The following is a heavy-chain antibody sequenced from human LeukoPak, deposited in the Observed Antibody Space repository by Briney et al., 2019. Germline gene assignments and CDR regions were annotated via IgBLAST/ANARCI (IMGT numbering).Heavy chain of an antibody. V-gene: IGHV4-39*07. D-gene: IGHD2-2*02. CDR1: GGSISSSSYY. Sequence: SETLSLTCTVPGGSISSSSYYWGWIRHPPGKGLEWIGSIYYSGSTYYNPSLKSRVTISVDTSKNQFSLKLSSVTAADTAVYYCARGRCSSTSCYTRIWFDPWGQGTLVTVSS. CDR3: ARGRCSSTSCYTRIWFDP. J-gene: IGHJ5*02. CDR2: IYYSGST.